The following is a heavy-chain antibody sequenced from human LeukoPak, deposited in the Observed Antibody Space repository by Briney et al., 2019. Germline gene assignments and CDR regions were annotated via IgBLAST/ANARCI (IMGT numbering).Heavy chain of an antibody. CDR1: GGSISSSSYY. CDR3: ARMGTTFDY. CDR2: IFYNGST. V-gene: IGHV4-39*01. J-gene: IGHJ4*02. D-gene: IGHD1-1*01. Sequence: PSESLSLTCTVSGGSISSSSYYWGWIRQPPGKGLEWIGSIFYNGSTYYNPSLKSRLTISVDTSKNQFSLKLSSVTAADTAVYYCARMGTTFDYWGQGTLATVSS.